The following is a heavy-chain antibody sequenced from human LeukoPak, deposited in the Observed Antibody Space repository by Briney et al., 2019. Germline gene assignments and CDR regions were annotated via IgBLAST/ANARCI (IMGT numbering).Heavy chain of an antibody. J-gene: IGHJ5*02. V-gene: IGHV4-39*01. D-gene: IGHD3-22*01. Sequence: PSETLSLTCTVSGGSISSSSYYWGWIRQPPGKGLEWIGSIYYSGSTYYNPSLKSRVTISVDTSKNQFSLKLSSVTAADTAVYYCARLPDSSGYYYGGNWFDPWGQGTLVTVSS. CDR3: ARLPDSSGYYYGGNWFDP. CDR2: IYYSGST. CDR1: GGSISSSSYY.